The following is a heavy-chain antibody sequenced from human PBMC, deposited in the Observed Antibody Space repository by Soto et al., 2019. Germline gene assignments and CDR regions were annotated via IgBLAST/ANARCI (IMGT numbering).Heavy chain of an antibody. Sequence: SETLSLTCTVSGASISGFYWSWIRKSAGKGLEWIGRIYATGTTDYNPSLKSRVMMSVDTSKKQFSMKLRSVTAADTAVYYCVRDGTKTLRDWFDPWGQGMSVTVSS. CDR2: IYATGTT. D-gene: IGHD1-1*01. CDR3: VRDGTKTLRDWFDP. V-gene: IGHV4-4*07. CDR1: GASISGFY. J-gene: IGHJ5*02.